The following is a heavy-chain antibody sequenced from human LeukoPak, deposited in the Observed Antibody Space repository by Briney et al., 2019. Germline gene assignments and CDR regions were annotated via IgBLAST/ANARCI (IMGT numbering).Heavy chain of an antibody. CDR3: ARGNYDILTGYSHFDY. CDR1: GFTFSSYS. Sequence: TGGSLRLSCAASGFTFSSYSMIWVRQAPGKGLEWVSSISSSSSYIYYADSVKGRFTISRDNAKNSLYLQMNSLRAEDTAVYYCARGNYDILTGYSHFDYWGQGTLVTVSS. CDR2: ISSSSSYI. V-gene: IGHV3-21*01. J-gene: IGHJ4*02. D-gene: IGHD3-9*01.